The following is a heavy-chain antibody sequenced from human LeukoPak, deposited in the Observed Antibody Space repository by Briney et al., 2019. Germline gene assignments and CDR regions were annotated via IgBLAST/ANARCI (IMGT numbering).Heavy chain of an antibody. Sequence: SQTLSLTCTVSGGSISSGDYYWSWIRQPPGKGLEWIGYIYYSGSTYYNPSLKGRVTISVDTSKNQFSLKLSSVTAADTAVYYCARVSTLEYCSSTSCYAIDYWGQGTLVTVSS. CDR2: IYYSGST. CDR3: ARVSTLEYCSSTSCYAIDY. J-gene: IGHJ4*02. V-gene: IGHV4-30-4*01. CDR1: GGSISSGDYY. D-gene: IGHD2-2*01.